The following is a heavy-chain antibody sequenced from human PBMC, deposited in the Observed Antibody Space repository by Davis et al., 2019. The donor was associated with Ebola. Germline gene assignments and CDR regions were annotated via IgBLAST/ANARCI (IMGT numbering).Heavy chain of an antibody. V-gene: IGHV3-48*01. Sequence: PGGSLRLSCAASGFTFSSYSMNWVRQAPGKGLEWVSYISSSSSTIYYADSVKGRFTISRDNAKNTLYLQMNSLRAEDTAVYYCAKRDPNCSGGSCYSGTYYYYYGMDVWGQGTTVTVSS. CDR1: GFTFSSYS. D-gene: IGHD2-15*01. J-gene: IGHJ6*02. CDR3: AKRDPNCSGGSCYSGTYYYYYGMDV. CDR2: ISSSSSTI.